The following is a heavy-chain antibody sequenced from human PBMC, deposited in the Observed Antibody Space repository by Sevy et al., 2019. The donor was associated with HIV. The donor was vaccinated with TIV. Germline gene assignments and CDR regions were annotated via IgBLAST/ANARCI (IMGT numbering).Heavy chain of an antibody. V-gene: IGHV4-39*01. J-gene: IGHJ4*02. Sequence: SETLSLTCTVSGGSISSSSYYWGWIRQPPGKGLEWIGSIYYSGSTYYNPSLKSRVTISVDTSKNQFSLKLSSVTVADTAVYYCARISSGWYLFGYWGQRTLVTVSS. CDR3: ARISSGWYLFGY. D-gene: IGHD6-19*01. CDR2: IYYSGST. CDR1: GGSISSSSYY.